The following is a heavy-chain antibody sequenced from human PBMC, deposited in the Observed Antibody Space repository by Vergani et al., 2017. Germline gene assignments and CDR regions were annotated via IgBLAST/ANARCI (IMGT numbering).Heavy chain of an antibody. J-gene: IGHJ6*02. CDR2: INPSGGST. CDR1: GYTFTSYY. Sequence: QVQLVQSGAEVKKPGASVKVSCKASGYTFTSYYMHWVRQAPGQGLEWMGIINPSGGSTSYAQKFQGRVTMTRDTSTSTVYMELSSLRSEDTAVYYCGRDFTATRDFMGELLSGPMDVWGQGTTVTVSS. D-gene: IGHD1-26*01. CDR3: GRDFTATRDFMGELLSGPMDV. V-gene: IGHV1-46*01.